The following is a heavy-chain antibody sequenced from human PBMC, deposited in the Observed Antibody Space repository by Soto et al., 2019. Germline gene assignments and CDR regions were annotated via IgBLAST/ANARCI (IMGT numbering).Heavy chain of an antibody. D-gene: IGHD3-16*01. CDR1: GFSVGDNY. J-gene: IGHJ6*02. Sequence: QVHLVESGGGLVEPGGSLRLSCAASGFSVGDNYMTWIRQAPGKGLAWLSYSSGSGGYTNYADSVKGRFTSSRDNAKNSLFLQLDSLRAEDTAVYFCARSSGRRHVFTFDYGLDVWGQGTTVTVSS. V-gene: IGHV3-11*06. CDR3: ARSSGRRHVFTFDYGLDV. CDR2: SSGSGGYT.